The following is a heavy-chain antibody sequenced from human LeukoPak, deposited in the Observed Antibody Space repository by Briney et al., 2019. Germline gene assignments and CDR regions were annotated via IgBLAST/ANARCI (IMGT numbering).Heavy chain of an antibody. V-gene: IGHV1-2*06. Sequence: GASEKVSCKASGYTFTGYYMHWVRQAPGQGLEWMGRINPNSGGTNYAQKFQGRVTMTRDTSISTAYMELSRLRSDDTAVYYCARDLGSSGWTEEAYFDYWGQGTLVTVSS. J-gene: IGHJ4*02. CDR3: ARDLGSSGWTEEAYFDY. CDR2: INPNSGGT. D-gene: IGHD6-19*01. CDR1: GYTFTGYY.